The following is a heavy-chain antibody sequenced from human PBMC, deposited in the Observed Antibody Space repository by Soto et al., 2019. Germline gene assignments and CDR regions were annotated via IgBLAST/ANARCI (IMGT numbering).Heavy chain of an antibody. Sequence: GGSLRLSCAASGFTFSDYYMSWIRQAPGKGLEWVSYISSSSSYTNYADSVKGRFTISRDNAKNSLYLQMNSLRAEDTAVYYCARDRYRNYYDSSGYVDYWGQGTLVTVSS. CDR1: GFTFSDYY. CDR3: ARDRYRNYYDSSGYVDY. CDR2: ISSSSSYT. J-gene: IGHJ4*02. V-gene: IGHV3-11*06. D-gene: IGHD3-22*01.